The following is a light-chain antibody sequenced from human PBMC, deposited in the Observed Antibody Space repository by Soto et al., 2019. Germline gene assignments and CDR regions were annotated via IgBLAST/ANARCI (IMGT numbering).Light chain of an antibody. CDR1: QSISSD. CDR3: QQYGGSPIT. J-gene: IGKJ5*01. V-gene: IGKV3-20*01. CDR2: GAS. Sequence: TQSPSSLSASIGDRGTITCRASQSISSDLNWYQHKPGQAPRLLIYGASTRATGIPARFSGSGSGTDFTLTISGLEPEDFALYYCQQYGGSPITFGQGTRLEI.